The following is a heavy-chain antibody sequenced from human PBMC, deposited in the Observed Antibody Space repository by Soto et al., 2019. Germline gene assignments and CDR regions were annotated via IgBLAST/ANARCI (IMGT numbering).Heavy chain of an antibody. Sequence: QVQLQESGPGLVKPSQTLSLTCNVSGGSISSGTSYWTWIRQHPGEGLEWIGHIYFTGTTYSNPSLRSRLTISVDTSKNQFSLKLTSVTAADTATYYCASIPRRGYSYGIDYWCLGTLVTVSS. CDR3: ASIPRRGYSYGIDY. D-gene: IGHD5-18*01. V-gene: IGHV4-31*03. CDR2: IYFTGTT. CDR1: GGSISSGTSY. J-gene: IGHJ4*02.